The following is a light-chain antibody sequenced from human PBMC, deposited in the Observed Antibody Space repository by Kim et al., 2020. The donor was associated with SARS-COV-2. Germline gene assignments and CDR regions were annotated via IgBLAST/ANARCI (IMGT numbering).Light chain of an antibody. CDR1: QSVSSSY. V-gene: IGKV3-20*01. CDR2: GAS. Sequence: SPGERATLACRASQSVSSSYVAWYQQKPGQAPRLLIYGASSRATGIPDRFSGSGSGTDFTLTISRLEPEDFAVYYCQHYGSSSWTFGQGTKVDIK. J-gene: IGKJ1*01. CDR3: QHYGSSSWT.